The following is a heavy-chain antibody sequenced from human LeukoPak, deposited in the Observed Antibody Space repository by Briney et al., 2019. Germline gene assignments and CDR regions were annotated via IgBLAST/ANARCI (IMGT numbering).Heavy chain of an antibody. CDR3: ARDLQSSGGYYYVVGY. D-gene: IGHD3-22*01. CDR1: GYTFSGYY. Sequence: ASVKVSCKASGYTFSGYYLHWVRQAPGQGLEWMGWINPNSGGTNYAQKFQGRVTMTRDTAISTAYMELSRLSSDDTAVYYCARDLQSSGGYYYVVGYWGQGTLVTVSS. V-gene: IGHV1-2*02. CDR2: INPNSGGT. J-gene: IGHJ4*02.